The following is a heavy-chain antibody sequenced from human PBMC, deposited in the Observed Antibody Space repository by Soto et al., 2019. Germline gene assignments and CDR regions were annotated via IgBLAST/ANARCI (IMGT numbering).Heavy chain of an antibody. CDR2: ISGSGDST. CDR3: AKTPSTVVSWYFDL. CDR1: GFTFSNYA. D-gene: IGHD2-15*01. Sequence: GGSLRLSCAASGFTFSNYAMNWVRQAPGKGLEWVSVISGSGDSTYYADSVKGRFTISRDNSKNTLYLQMNSLRVEDTAVYYCAKTPSTVVSWYFDLWGRGSLVTVSS. J-gene: IGHJ2*01. V-gene: IGHV3-23*01.